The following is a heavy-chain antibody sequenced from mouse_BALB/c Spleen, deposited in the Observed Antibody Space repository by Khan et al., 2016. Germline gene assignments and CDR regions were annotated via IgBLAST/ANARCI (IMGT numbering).Heavy chain of an antibody. D-gene: IGHD2-4*01. CDR2: ISYSGST. CDR1: GYSITSDYA. V-gene: IGHV3-2*02. CDR3: ARYDYDRGYFDY. Sequence: VQLQKSGPGLVKPSQSLSLTCTVTGYSITSDYAWNWIRQFPGNKLEWMGYISYSGSTSYNPSLKSRISITRDTSKNQFFLQLNSVATEDTATYYCARYDYDRGYFDYWGQGTTLTVSS. J-gene: IGHJ2*01.